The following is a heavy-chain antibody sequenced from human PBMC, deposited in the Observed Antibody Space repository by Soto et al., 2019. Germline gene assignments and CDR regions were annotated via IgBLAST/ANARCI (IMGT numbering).Heavy chain of an antibody. Sequence: GGSLSVSCAASGFTFSSYSMNWVRQAPGKGLEWVSSISSSSGYIYYADSVKGRFTISRDNAKNSLYLQMNSLRAEDTAVYYCARVKLGYCISTSCYHDYWGQGT. CDR2: ISSSSGYI. D-gene: IGHD2-2*01. J-gene: IGHJ4*02. CDR3: ARVKLGYCISTSCYHDY. V-gene: IGHV3-21*01. CDR1: GFTFSSYS.